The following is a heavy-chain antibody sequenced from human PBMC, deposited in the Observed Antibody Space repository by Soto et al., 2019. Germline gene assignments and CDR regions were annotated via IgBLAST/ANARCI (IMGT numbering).Heavy chain of an antibody. J-gene: IGHJ4*02. Sequence: QVQLGQSGAEVKKPGSSVKVSCKASGGTFSSLAISWVRQAPGQGLEWMGGLVPVFGTANYAQKFQDRVTITADKSTSTSYMELSSLRSEDTAVYYCARSPGVFDYWGQGTLVTVSS. CDR3: ARSPGVFDY. CDR2: LVPVFGTA. D-gene: IGHD3-10*01. V-gene: IGHV1-69*06. CDR1: GGTFSSLA.